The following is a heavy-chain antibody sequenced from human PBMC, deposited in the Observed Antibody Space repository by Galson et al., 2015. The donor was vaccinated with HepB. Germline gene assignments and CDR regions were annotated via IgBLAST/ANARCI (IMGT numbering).Heavy chain of an antibody. V-gene: IGHV3-66*01. Sequence: SLRLSCAASGFTVSSTYMSWVRQAPGQGLEWVSVIYSGGSTYYAAHVKGSFTISRDNSKNTLYLQMNSLRAEDTAVYYCARAILSLRIAVAGPVYGMDVWGQGTTVTVSS. CDR3: ARAILSLRIAVAGPVYGMDV. J-gene: IGHJ6*02. CDR1: GFTVSSTY. CDR2: IYSGGST. D-gene: IGHD6-19*01.